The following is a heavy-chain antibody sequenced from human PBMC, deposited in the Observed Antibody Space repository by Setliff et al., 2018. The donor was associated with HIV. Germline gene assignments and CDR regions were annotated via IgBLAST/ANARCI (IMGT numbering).Heavy chain of an antibody. J-gene: IGHJ4*02. Sequence: TLSLTCTVSGGSISSGSHYWSWIRQPAGKGLEWIGLIYTSGRTNYNPSLKSRVTISVDRSKNQFSLNLSSVTAADTAVYYCAREVWEWLSFDYWGQGTLVTVSS. CDR3: AREVWEWLSFDY. CDR1: GGSISSGSHY. V-gene: IGHV4-61*02. D-gene: IGHD3-3*01. CDR2: IYTSGRT.